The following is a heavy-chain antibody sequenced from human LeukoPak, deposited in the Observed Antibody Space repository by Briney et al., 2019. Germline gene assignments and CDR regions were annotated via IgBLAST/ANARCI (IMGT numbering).Heavy chain of an antibody. CDR1: GFTFSNYA. V-gene: IGHV3-30*04. D-gene: IGHD3-10*01. Sequence: GGSLRLSCAASGFTFSNYAMHWVRQTPGKGLEWVAGISYDGNDKYYADSVKGRFTVSRDNSQNTLYLQINSLRHEDTALYYCARDLVVVRGVITFYFDYWGQGILVTVSS. J-gene: IGHJ4*02. CDR3: ARDLVVVRGVITFYFDY. CDR2: ISYDGNDK.